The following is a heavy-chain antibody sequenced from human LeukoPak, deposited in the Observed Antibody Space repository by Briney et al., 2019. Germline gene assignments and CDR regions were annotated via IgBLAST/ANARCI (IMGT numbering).Heavy chain of an antibody. CDR2: IYYSGST. V-gene: IGHV4-59*01. Sequence: SETLSLTCTVSGGSISSYYWSWIRQPPGKGLEWIGYIYYSGSTNYNPSLKSRVTISVDTSKDQFSLKLSSVTAADTAVYYCARSSRGLALEFDYWGQGTLVTVSS. CDR3: ARSSRGLALEFDY. D-gene: IGHD1-1*01. CDR1: GGSISSYY. J-gene: IGHJ4*02.